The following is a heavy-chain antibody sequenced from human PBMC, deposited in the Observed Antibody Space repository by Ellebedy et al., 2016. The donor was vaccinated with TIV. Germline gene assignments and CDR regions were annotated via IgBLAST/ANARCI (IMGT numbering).Heavy chain of an antibody. V-gene: IGHV3-48*01. Sequence: PGGSLRLSCAASGFTFSSYNMNRVRQAPGKGLEWFSYIRSSSSTIYYADSVKGRFTISRDNAKNSLYLQMNSLRAEDKVVYYCARVGEYSYGSGYYYYDGMDVWGQGTTVTVSS. CDR3: ARVGEYSYGSGYYYYDGMDV. CDR2: IRSSSSTI. J-gene: IGHJ6*02. CDR1: GFTFSSYN. D-gene: IGHD5-18*01.